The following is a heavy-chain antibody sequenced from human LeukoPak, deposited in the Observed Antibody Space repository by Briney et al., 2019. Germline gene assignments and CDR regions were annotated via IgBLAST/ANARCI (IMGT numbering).Heavy chain of an antibody. J-gene: IGHJ5*02. Sequence: PGGSLRLSCAASGFSVSYYYMNWIRQSPGKGLEWVSHITKKTAIEYADSVKGRFTISRDNANNLLLLQMDSLRPEDTGVYYCARGTYYSGSGPGNWFDPWGHGTLVTVSS. D-gene: IGHD3-10*01. CDR2: ITKKTAI. CDR1: GFSVSYYY. CDR3: ARGTYYSGSGPGNWFDP. V-gene: IGHV3-11*01.